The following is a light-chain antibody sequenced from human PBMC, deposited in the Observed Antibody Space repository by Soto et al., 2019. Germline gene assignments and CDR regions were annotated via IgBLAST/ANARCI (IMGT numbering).Light chain of an antibody. CDR2: DTS. J-gene: IGKJ1*01. CDR3: QQYGASPWT. Sequence: EVAFKQSPGTLSLSPGERATISCRASQSVSSSHLAWYQQKRGQAPRLLMYDTSNRATGIPDRFSGSGSGTDFTLTISRLEPEDCAVYHCQQYGASPWTVGQGTKVEVK. V-gene: IGKV3-20*01. CDR1: QSVSSSH.